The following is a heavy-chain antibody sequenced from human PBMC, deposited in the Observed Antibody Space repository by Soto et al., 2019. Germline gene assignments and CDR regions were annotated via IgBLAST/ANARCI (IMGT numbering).Heavy chain of an antibody. CDR2: INPNGGST. V-gene: IGHV1-46*04. D-gene: IGHD3-9*01. Sequence: QVQLVQSGAEVKKPGASVKLSCKASGYTFTSYYIHWVRQAPGQGLEWIGIINPNGGSTNYAYTLKGRLTVTMDTSTATVYMELGALTSEDTAVYYCARGRGLGDYWGQGTLVTVSS. J-gene: IGHJ4*02. CDR3: ARGRGLGDY. CDR1: GYTFTSYY.